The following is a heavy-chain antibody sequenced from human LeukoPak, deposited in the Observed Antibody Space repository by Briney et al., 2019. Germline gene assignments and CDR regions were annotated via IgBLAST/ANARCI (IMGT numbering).Heavy chain of an antibody. D-gene: IGHD1-26*01. Sequence: GGSLRLSCAASGFTFSSYAMHWVRQAPGKGLEWVAVISYDGSNKYYADSVKGRFTISRDNSKNTLYLQMNSLRAEDTAVYYCARVGSYLFDYWGQGTLVTVSS. CDR2: ISYDGSNK. J-gene: IGHJ4*02. CDR3: ARVGSYLFDY. CDR1: GFTFSSYA. V-gene: IGHV3-30-3*01.